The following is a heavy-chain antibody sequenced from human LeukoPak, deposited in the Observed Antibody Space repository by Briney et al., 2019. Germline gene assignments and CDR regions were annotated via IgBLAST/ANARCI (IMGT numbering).Heavy chain of an antibody. CDR2: IYPGDSDT. J-gene: IGHJ4*02. D-gene: IGHD6-13*01. CDR3: ARLRVYTRINLYYFDY. Sequence: GESLKISCEGSGYSFTNYWIGWVRQMPGKGLEWMGIIYPGDSDTRYSPSFQGQVTISADNSITTAYLQWNSLKASDTAMYYCARLRVYTRINLYYFDYWGQGTLVTVSS. V-gene: IGHV5-51*01. CDR1: GYSFTNYW.